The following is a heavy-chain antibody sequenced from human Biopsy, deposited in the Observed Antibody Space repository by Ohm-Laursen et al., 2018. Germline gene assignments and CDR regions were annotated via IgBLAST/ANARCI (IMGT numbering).Heavy chain of an antibody. CDR3: ARDLGNLLGVMFYLDS. J-gene: IGHJ4*02. CDR2: VWYDGINK. Sequence: SLRLSCAASGFTFSSFDMHWVRQAPGKGLEWVAVVWYDGINKFYADSVEGRFTISRDNFKNTVYLEMNSLRPEDTAVYYCARDLGNLLGVMFYLDSWGQGTLVSVSS. V-gene: IGHV3-33*01. D-gene: IGHD3-16*01. CDR1: GFTFSSFD.